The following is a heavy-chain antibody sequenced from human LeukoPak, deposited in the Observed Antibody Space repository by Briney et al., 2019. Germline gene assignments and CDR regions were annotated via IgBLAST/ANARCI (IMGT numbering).Heavy chain of an antibody. J-gene: IGHJ4*02. CDR3: ARDFAY. V-gene: IGHV3-48*02. Sequence: GGSLRLSCAASGFTFRAYKMNWVRQAPGKGLEGVSYITSNSGTIYYADSVEGRFTLSRDNAKSSLYLQMNSLRDEDTAVYYCARDFAYWGQGTLVTVSS. CDR2: ITSNSGTI. CDR1: GFTFRAYK.